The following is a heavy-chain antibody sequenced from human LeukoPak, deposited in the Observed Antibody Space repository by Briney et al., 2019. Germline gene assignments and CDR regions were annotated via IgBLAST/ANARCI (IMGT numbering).Heavy chain of an antibody. CDR2: ILYSGTT. CDR1: GASIGTGGFY. V-gene: IGHV4-39*07. D-gene: IGHD4-11*01. CDR3: AGYDHTNYLAH. Sequence: NPSETLSLTCTVSGASIGTGGFYWGWIRQPPGRELEYIGSILYSGTTYHNPSLRSRVTISIDTSKNQLSLSLRSVTAADTAVYYCAGYDHTNYLAHWGQGTLVTVSS. J-gene: IGHJ4*02.